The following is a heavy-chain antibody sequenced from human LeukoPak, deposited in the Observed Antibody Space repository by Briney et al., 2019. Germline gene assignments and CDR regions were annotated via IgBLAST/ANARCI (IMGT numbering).Heavy chain of an antibody. CDR3: ARDHLWFGELFTDYYYGMDV. V-gene: IGHV3-48*03. CDR2: ISSSGSTI. Sequence: PGGSLRLSCAASGFTFSSYGMNWVRQAPGRGLEWVSYISSSGSTIYYADSVKGRFTISRDNAKNSLYLQMNSLRAEDTAVYYCARDHLWFGELFTDYYYGMDVWGKGTTVTVSS. J-gene: IGHJ6*04. CDR1: GFTFSSYG. D-gene: IGHD3-10*01.